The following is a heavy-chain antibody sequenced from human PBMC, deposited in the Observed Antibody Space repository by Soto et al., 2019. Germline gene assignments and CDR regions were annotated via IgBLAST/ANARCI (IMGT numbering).Heavy chain of an antibody. CDR3: AGDRVNTMTTFFLEYYSYGIDV. CDR2: ISRSSGYI. Sequence: EVQLVESGGGLVKPGGSLRLSCAVSGFTFSNYYMNWVRQAPGKGLAWVSSISRSSGYIYYADSVKGRFTISRDNAKNSAYLQINRLRAEGTAVYYCAGDRVNTMTTFFLEYYSYGIDVWGQGTTVTVSS. CDR1: GFTFSNYY. V-gene: IGHV3-21*01. J-gene: IGHJ6*01. D-gene: IGHD4-17*01.